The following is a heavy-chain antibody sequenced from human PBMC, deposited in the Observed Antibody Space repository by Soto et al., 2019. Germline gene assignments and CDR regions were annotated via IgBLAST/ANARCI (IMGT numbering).Heavy chain of an antibody. D-gene: IGHD6-25*01. V-gene: IGHV4-61*01. Sequence: QVQLQESGPGLVKPSETLSLTCTVSGGSVSSGSYYWSWIRQPPGKGLEWIGYIYYSGSTNYNPALKSRVTISVDTSKNQFSLKLSSVTAADMAVYYCARDFGGFCDYWGQGTLVTVSS. CDR3: ARDFGGFCDY. CDR2: IYYSGST. CDR1: GGSVSSGSYY. J-gene: IGHJ4*02.